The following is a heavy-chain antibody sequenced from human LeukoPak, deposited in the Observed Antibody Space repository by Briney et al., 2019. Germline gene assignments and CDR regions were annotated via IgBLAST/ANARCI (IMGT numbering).Heavy chain of an antibody. CDR3: ARAKKGVIVVVPASWYDY. Sequence: PSQTLSLTCAVSGGSIINDRYYLGWIRQPPGKGLEWIGNIHYTGSTYYNPSLKSRVTISVDTSKNQFSLKLSSVTAADTAVYYCARAKKGVIVVVPASWYDYWGQGTLVTVSS. CDR2: IHYTGST. D-gene: IGHD2-2*01. CDR1: GGSIINDRYY. J-gene: IGHJ4*02. V-gene: IGHV4-31*11.